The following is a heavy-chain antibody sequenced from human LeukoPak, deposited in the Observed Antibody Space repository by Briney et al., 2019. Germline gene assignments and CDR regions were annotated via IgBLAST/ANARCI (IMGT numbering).Heavy chain of an antibody. D-gene: IGHD6-13*01. J-gene: IGHJ4*02. Sequence: GESLNISCKGSGYSFTSYWIGWVRQMPGKGLEWMRITYPGDSDTRYSPSVQGQVTISDDKSISTAYLQWSSLKASDTAMYHCARHFFEYSSSWVDYWGQGTLVTVSS. CDR3: ARHFFEYSSSWVDY. CDR1: GYSFTSYW. CDR2: TYPGDSDT. V-gene: IGHV5-51*01.